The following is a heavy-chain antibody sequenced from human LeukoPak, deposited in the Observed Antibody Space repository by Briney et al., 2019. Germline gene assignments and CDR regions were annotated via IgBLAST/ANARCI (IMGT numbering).Heavy chain of an antibody. Sequence: GASVKVSCKASGYTFTGYYMHWVRQAPGQGLEWMGIINPSGGSTSYAQKFQGGVTITRDTSASTAYMELSSLRSEDTAVYYCARSVITFGGVIVGVLFDYWGQGTLVTVSS. CDR2: INPSGGST. CDR3: ARSVITFGGVIVGVLFDY. V-gene: IGHV1-46*01. J-gene: IGHJ4*02. D-gene: IGHD3-16*02. CDR1: GYTFTGYY.